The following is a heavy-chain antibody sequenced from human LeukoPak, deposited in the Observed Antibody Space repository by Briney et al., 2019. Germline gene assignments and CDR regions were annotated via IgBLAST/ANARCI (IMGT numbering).Heavy chain of an antibody. J-gene: IGHJ1*01. V-gene: IGHV3-21*01. CDR2: ISSSSSYI. D-gene: IGHD6-13*01. CDR1: GFTFSSYS. Sequence: PGGSLRLSCAASGFTFSSYSMNWVRQAPGKGLEWVSSISSSSSYIYYADSVKGRFTISRDNAKNSLYLQMNSLRAEDTAVYYCARGGLAAAGKLGYFQHWGQGTLVTVSS. CDR3: ARGGLAAAGKLGYFQH.